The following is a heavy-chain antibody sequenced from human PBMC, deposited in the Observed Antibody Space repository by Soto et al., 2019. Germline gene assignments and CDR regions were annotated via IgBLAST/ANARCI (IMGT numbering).Heavy chain of an antibody. Sequence: DVQLLESGGGLVQPGGSLTLSCAASGFTFSNYAMSWVRQAPGKGLEWISLISGSGDSRYYADSVKGRFTTSRDNSKNTLHLQMNSLTADETAVYFCAKREGYGSVDYWGQGTLVTVSS. CDR1: GFTFSNYA. J-gene: IGHJ4*02. CDR3: AKREGYGSVDY. CDR2: ISGSGDSR. V-gene: IGHV3-23*01. D-gene: IGHD1-1*01.